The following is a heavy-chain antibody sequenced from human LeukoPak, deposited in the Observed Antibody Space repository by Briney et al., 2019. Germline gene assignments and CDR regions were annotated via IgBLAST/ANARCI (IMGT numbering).Heavy chain of an antibody. CDR2: IYTSGST. D-gene: IGHD3-22*01. CDR1: GGSISSYY. CDR3: AREGYYYDSSGYYSIDY. J-gene: IGHJ4*02. V-gene: IGHV4-4*07. Sequence: KPSETLSLTCTVSGGSISSYYWSWIRQPAGKGLEWIGRIYTSGSTNYNPSLKSRVTMSVDTSKNQFSLKLSSVTAADTAVYYCAREGYYYDSSGYYSIDYWGQGTLVTVSS.